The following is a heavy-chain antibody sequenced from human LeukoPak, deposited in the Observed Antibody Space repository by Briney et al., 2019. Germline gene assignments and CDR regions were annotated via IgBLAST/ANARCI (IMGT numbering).Heavy chain of an antibody. V-gene: IGHV3-30*03. CDR2: ISYDGSNK. Sequence: GGSLRLSCAASGFTFSSYGMHWVRQAPGKGLEWVAVISYDGSNKYYADSVKGRFTISRDNPKNTLYLQMYSLRPEDTAVYYCARDGYHYGSGTYMYESGPAAPDYWGQGTLVTVSS. D-gene: IGHD3-10*01. J-gene: IGHJ4*02. CDR3: ARDGYHYGSGTYMYESGPAAPDY. CDR1: GFTFSSYG.